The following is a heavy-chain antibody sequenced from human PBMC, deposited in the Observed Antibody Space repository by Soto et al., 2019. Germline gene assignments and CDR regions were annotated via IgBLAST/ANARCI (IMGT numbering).Heavy chain of an antibody. J-gene: IGHJ3*02. CDR1: GGTFSSYT. CDR2: IIPILGIA. Sequence: QVQLVQSGAEVKKPGSSVKVSCKASGGTFSSYTISWVRQAPGQGLEWMGRIIPILGIANYAQKFQGRVTLTADKSTSTAYMELSSLRSEDTAVYYCASNYGSGSYYGAFDIWGQGTMVTVSS. D-gene: IGHD3-10*01. V-gene: IGHV1-69*02. CDR3: ASNYGSGSYYGAFDI.